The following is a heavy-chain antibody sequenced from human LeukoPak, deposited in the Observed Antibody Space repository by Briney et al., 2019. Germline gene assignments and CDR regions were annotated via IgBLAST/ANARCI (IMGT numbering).Heavy chain of an antibody. CDR2: IKSKTEGGTT. CDR1: GFTFSSYA. Sequence: GGSLRLSCAASGFTFSSYAMSWVRQAPGKGLEWVGRIKSKTEGGTTDYAAPVKGRFTISRDDSRNTLYLQMNSLKTEDTAVYYCTTVGAYSGSYYYYYMDVWGKGTTVTVSS. J-gene: IGHJ6*03. CDR3: TTVGAYSGSYYYYYMDV. V-gene: IGHV3-15*01. D-gene: IGHD1-26*01.